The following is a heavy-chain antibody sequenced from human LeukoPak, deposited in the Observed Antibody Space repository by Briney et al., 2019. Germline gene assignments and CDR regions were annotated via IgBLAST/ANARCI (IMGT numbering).Heavy chain of an antibody. CDR2: IYYSGST. Sequence: SETLSLTCTVSGGSISSYYWSWIRQPPGKGLEWIGYIYYSGSTYYNPSLKSRVTISVDTSKNRFSLKLSSVTAADTAVYYCARGQSDYVWGSYRYNWFDPWGQGTLVTVSS. V-gene: IGHV4-59*12. CDR1: GGSISSYY. J-gene: IGHJ5*02. D-gene: IGHD3-16*02. CDR3: ARGQSDYVWGSYRYNWFDP.